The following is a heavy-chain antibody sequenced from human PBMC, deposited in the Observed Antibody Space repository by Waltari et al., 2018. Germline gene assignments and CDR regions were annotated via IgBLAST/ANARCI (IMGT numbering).Heavy chain of an antibody. CDR2: ISSSSSYI. CDR3: ARDPRIAAAGNGMDV. D-gene: IGHD6-13*01. Sequence: NWVRQAPGKGLEWVSSISSSSSYIYYADSVKGRFTISRDNAKNSLYLQMNSLRAEDTAVYYCARDPRIAAAGNGMDVWGQGTTVTVSS. J-gene: IGHJ6*02. V-gene: IGHV3-21*01.